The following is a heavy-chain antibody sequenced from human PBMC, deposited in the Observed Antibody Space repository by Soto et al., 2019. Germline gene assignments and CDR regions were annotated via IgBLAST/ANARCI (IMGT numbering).Heavy chain of an antibody. J-gene: IGHJ6*03. D-gene: IGHD3-10*01. CDR2: ISSTSSYI. CDR1: GFSFSSYT. CDR3: ARDGSGSYYLSYYYMDV. V-gene: IGHV3-21*01. Sequence: GGSLRLSCAAAGFSFSSYTMNWVRQAPGEGLEWVSSISSTSSYIFYADSVKGRFTISRDNAKNSVYLQMNSLRAEDTAVYYCARDGSGSYYLSYYYMDVWGKGTTVTVSS.